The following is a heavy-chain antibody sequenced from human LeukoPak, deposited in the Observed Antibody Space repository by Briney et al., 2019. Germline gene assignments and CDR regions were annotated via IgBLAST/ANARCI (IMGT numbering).Heavy chain of an antibody. V-gene: IGHV5-51*01. CDR2: IFPGDSDT. D-gene: IGHD2/OR15-2a*01. CDR1: GYSFSTYW. Sequence: GESLKISCQGSGYSFSTYWIGWVRQMPGKGLEWVGIIFPGDSDTRYSPSFQGHVTISADKSISTAYPQWSSLEASDTAMYYCASLHGNSIGCFRAPFDYWGQGTLVAVSS. CDR3: ASLHGNSIGCFRAPFDY. J-gene: IGHJ4*02.